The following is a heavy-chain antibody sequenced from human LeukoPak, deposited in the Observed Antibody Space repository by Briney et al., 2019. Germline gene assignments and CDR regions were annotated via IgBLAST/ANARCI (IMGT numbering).Heavy chain of an antibody. CDR1: GFTFSNSG. V-gene: IGHV3-30*02. J-gene: IGHJ4*02. CDR2: IWNDGSEK. CDR3: ASIAVSGLFYFDY. D-gene: IGHD6-19*01. Sequence: GGSLRLSCAASGFTFSNSGMHWVRQAPGKGLEWVALIWNDGSEKYYADSVKGRFTISRDNSKNTLYLQMSSLRAEDTAMYYCASIAVSGLFYFDYWGLGTLVTVSS.